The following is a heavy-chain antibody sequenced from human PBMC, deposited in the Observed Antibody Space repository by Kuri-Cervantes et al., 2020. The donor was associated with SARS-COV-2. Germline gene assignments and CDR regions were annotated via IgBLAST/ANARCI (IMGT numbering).Heavy chain of an antibody. V-gene: IGHV3-23*01. D-gene: IGHD6-13*01. CDR2: ISGSGGST. Sequence: GGSLRLSCAASGFTFSSYAMSRVRQAPGQGLEWVSAISGSGGSTYYADSVKGRFTISRDNSKNTLYLQMNSLRAEDTAVYYCAQDVSSSWPGSNYYGMDVWGQGTTVTVSS. CDR3: AQDVSSSWPGSNYYGMDV. J-gene: IGHJ6*02. CDR1: GFTFSSYA.